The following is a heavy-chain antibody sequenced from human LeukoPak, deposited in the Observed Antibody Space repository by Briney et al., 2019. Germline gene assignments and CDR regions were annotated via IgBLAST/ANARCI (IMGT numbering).Heavy chain of an antibody. D-gene: IGHD3-16*01. CDR3: VRDMTDYFYYYYTDV. CDR1: GFTFSSYW. Sequence: GGSLRLSCAASGFTFSSYWMSWVRQAPGKGLEWVANINQDGSEKYYVDSVKGRFTISRDNARNSLYLQMNSLRAEDTAVYYCVRDMTDYFYYYYTDVWGKGTTVTISS. V-gene: IGHV3-7*01. J-gene: IGHJ6*03. CDR2: INQDGSEK.